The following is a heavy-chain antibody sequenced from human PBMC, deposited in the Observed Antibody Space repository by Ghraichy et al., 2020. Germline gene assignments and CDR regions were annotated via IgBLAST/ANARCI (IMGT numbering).Heavy chain of an antibody. CDR2: ISDNGDNT. J-gene: IGHJ4*02. CDR3: ARVIFGDKGYFDY. CDR1: GFTFSSYA. V-gene: IGHV3-64*01. D-gene: IGHD2-15*01. Sequence: GGSLRLSCAASGFTFSSYAMHWVRQAPGTGLEYVSAISDNGDNTYYAHSVKGRFTISRDNSKNTLYLQMGSLRAEDMAVYYCARVIFGDKGYFDYWGQGTLVTLPP.